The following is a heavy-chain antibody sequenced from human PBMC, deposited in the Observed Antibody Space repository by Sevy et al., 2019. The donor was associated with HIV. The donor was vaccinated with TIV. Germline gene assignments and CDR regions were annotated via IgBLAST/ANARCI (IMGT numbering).Heavy chain of an antibody. Sequence: GGSLRLSCAASGFTFSSYGMHWVRQAPGKGLEWVAVISYDGSNKYYADSVKGRFTISRDNSKNTLYLQMNSLRAEDTAVYYCAKVLHYVWGSYRPIDYWGQGTLLTVSS. J-gene: IGHJ4*02. V-gene: IGHV3-30*18. CDR1: GFTFSSYG. CDR2: ISYDGSNK. D-gene: IGHD3-16*02. CDR3: AKVLHYVWGSYRPIDY.